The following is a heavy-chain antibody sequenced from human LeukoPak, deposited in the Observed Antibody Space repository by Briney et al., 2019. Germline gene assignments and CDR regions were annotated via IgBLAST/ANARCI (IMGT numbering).Heavy chain of an antibody. J-gene: IGHJ4*02. CDR2: INPNSGGT. Sequence: ASVKVSCKVSGYTLTELSVHWVRQAPGQGLEWMGWINPNSGGTNYAQKFQGRVTMTRDTSISTAYMELSRLRSDDTAVYYCARDVQYYYDSSGYYYGYWGQGTLVTVSS. CDR3: ARDVQYYYDSSGYYYGY. CDR1: GYTLTELS. V-gene: IGHV1-2*02. D-gene: IGHD3-22*01.